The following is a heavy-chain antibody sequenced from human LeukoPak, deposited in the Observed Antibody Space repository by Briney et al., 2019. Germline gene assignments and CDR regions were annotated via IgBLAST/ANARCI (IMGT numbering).Heavy chain of an antibody. CDR1: GVSITSDTYC. CDR3: ARTRDIWSGYFDY. CDR2: ILHSGST. J-gene: IGHJ4*02. D-gene: IGHD3-3*01. V-gene: IGHV4-30-2*01. Sequence: SQTLSLTCAVSGVSITSDTYCWSWIRQPPGKGLEWIGYILHSGSTYYNPSLKSRVTISIDTSKSQFSLKLSSVTAADTAVYYCARTRDIWSGYFDYWGQGTLVTVSS.